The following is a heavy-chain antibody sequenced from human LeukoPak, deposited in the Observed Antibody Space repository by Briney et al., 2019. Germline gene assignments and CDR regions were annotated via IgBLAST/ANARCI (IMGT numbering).Heavy chain of an antibody. CDR3: ARLQQRNY. CDR1: GGSISSSSYY. J-gene: IGHJ4*02. V-gene: IGHV4-39*01. Sequence: KPSETLSLTCTVSGGSISSSSYYWGWIRQPPGKGLEWIGSIYYSGSTYYNPSLKSRVTISVDTSKNQFSLKLSSVTAADTAVYYCARLQQRNYWGQGTLVTVSS. D-gene: IGHD2-2*01. CDR2: IYYSGST.